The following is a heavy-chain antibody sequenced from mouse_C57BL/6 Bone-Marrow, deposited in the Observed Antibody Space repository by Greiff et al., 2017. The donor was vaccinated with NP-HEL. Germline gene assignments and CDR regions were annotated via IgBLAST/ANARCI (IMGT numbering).Heavy chain of an antibody. J-gene: IGHJ4*01. CDR1: GFTFTDYY. CDR3: ARVSYYYGSTYYAMDY. D-gene: IGHD1-1*01. CDR2: IRNKANGYTT. Sequence: EVQGVESGGGLVQPGGSLSLSCAASGFTFTDYYMSWVRQPPGKALEWLGFIRNKANGYTTEYSASVKGRFTISRDTSQSILYLQMNALRAEDSATYYCARVSYYYGSTYYAMDYWGQGTSVTVSS. V-gene: IGHV7-3*01.